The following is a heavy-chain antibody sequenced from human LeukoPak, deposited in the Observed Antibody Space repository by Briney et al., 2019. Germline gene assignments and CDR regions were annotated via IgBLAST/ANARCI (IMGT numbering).Heavy chain of an antibody. Sequence: GGSLRLSCAASGFTVSSNYMSWVRQAPGKGLEWVSVIYSGGSTYYADSVKGRFTISRDNSKNTLYLQMNSLRAEDTAVYYCARVRCSSTSCYEPLFDYWGQGTLVTVSS. D-gene: IGHD2-2*01. V-gene: IGHV3-66*01. CDR2: IYSGGST. CDR3: ARVRCSSTSCYEPLFDY. CDR1: GFTVSSNY. J-gene: IGHJ4*02.